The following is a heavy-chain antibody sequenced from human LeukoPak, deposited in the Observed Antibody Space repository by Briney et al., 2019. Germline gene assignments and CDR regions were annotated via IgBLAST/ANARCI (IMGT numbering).Heavy chain of an antibody. CDR1: GFTFSSYA. CDR3: AKFPTYYYDSSGYYLDY. V-gene: IGHV3-23*01. D-gene: IGHD3-22*01. Sequence: PGGSLRLSCAASGFTFSSYAMSWVRQAPGKGLEWVSVISNSGGSTYYADSVKGRFTISRDNSKNTLYLQMNSLRAEDTAVYYCAKFPTYYYDSSGYYLDYWGQGTLVTVSS. J-gene: IGHJ4*02. CDR2: ISNSGGST.